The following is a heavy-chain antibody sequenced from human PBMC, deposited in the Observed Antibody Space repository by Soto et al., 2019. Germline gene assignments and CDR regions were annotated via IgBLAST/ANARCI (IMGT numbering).Heavy chain of an antibody. CDR3: ARGGAGYDSSGYPYHPSDY. CDR2: IIPIFGTA. V-gene: IGHV1-69*01. CDR1: GGTFSSYA. D-gene: IGHD3-22*01. Sequence: QVQLVQSGAEVKKPGSSVKVSCKASGGTFSSYAISWVRQAPGQGLEWMGGIIPIFGTANNAQKFQGRVTMTADESTSTAYMELSSMRSADKAVYYCARGGAGYDSSGYPYHPSDYWGQGTLVTVSS. J-gene: IGHJ4*02.